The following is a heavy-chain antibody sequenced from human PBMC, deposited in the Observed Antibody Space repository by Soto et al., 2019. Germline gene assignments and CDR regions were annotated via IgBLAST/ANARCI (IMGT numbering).Heavy chain of an antibody. D-gene: IGHD2-2*01. CDR2: ISAYNGNT. V-gene: IGHV1-18*01. CDR3: ARDGPPMDY. Sequence: QVQLVQSGAEVKKPGASVKVSCKASGYTFTSYYISWVRQAPGQGLEWMGWISAYNGNTHYAQKVQGRVTMTTDTSTSTGFMDLRRLRSDDTAVYYCARDGPPMDYWGQGTLVTVSS. J-gene: IGHJ4*02. CDR1: GYTFTSYY.